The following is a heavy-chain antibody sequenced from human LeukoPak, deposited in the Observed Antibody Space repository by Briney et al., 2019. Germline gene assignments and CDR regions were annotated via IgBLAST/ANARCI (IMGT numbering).Heavy chain of an antibody. Sequence: GGSLRLSCAASGFTFSSYEMNWVRQAPGKGLEWVSYISSSGSTIYYADSVKGRFTISRDNAKNSLYLQMNSLRAEDTAVYYCARELQLWSLGYYYYGMDVWGQRTTVTVSS. CDR3: ARELQLWSLGYYYYGMDV. CDR2: ISSSGSTI. V-gene: IGHV3-48*03. CDR1: GFTFSSYE. J-gene: IGHJ6*02. D-gene: IGHD5-18*01.